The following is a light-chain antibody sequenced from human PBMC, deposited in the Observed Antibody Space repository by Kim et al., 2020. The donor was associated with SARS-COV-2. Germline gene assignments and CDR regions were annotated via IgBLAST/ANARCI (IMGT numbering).Light chain of an antibody. J-gene: IGLJ1*01. CDR3: QSYDSSLTGLYV. V-gene: IGLV1-40*03. Sequence: VTISCTGSYANIGACYDVQWYQQLPGTAPKLLIYGNSNRPSGIPDRFSGSESGASASLTITGLQAEDEADYYCQSYDSSLTGLYVFGTGTKVTVL. CDR1: YANIGACYD. CDR2: GNS.